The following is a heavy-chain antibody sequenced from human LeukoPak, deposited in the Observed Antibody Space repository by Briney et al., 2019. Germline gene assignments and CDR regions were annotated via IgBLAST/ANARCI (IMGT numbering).Heavy chain of an antibody. V-gene: IGHV4-59*08. CDR3: ARYYYDSSGSRDYYYYMDV. J-gene: IGHJ6*03. CDR1: GGSISSYY. Sequence: SETLSLTCTVSGGSISSYYWSWIRQPPGKGLEWIGYIYYSGSTNYNPSLKSRVTISVDTSKNQFSLKLSSVTAADTAVYYCARYYYDSSGSRDYYYYMDVWGKGTTVTISS. D-gene: IGHD3-22*01. CDR2: IYYSGST.